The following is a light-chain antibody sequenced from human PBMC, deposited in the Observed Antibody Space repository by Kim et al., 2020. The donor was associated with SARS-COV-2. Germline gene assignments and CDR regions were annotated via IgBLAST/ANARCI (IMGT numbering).Light chain of an antibody. CDR1: SSNIGAGYD. CDR3: QSYDSSLSGLWV. V-gene: IGLV1-40*01. Sequence: RVTISCTGTSSNIGAGYDVHWYQQLPGTAPKLLIYGNSNRPSGVPDRFPGSKSGTSASLAITGLQAEDEADYYCQSYDSSLSGLWVFGGGTQLTVL. J-gene: IGLJ3*02. CDR2: GNS.